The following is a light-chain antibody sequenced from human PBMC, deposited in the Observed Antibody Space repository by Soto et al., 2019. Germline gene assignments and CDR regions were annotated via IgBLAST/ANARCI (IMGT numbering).Light chain of an antibody. Sequence: AIQLTQSPSSLSASVGDRVTITCRASQGISSALAWYQQKPGKAPKLLIYDASRLESGVPSRFSGSGSGTDFTHNLSSLQPEDFATNYYQQFNNDPLTFGQGTRLEIK. CDR2: DAS. J-gene: IGKJ5*01. CDR1: QGISSA. V-gene: IGKV1D-13*01. CDR3: QQFNNDPLT.